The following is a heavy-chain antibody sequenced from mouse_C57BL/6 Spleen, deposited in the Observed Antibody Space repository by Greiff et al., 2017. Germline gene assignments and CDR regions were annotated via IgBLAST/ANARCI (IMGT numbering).Heavy chain of an antibody. J-gene: IGHJ2*01. Sequence: VKLMESGPGLVHPSQSLSITCTVSGFSLTSHGVHWVRQSPGKGLEWLGVIWSGGSTDYNAAFISRLSISKDNSKSQVFFKMNSLQADDTAIYYCAREGNWDDYFDHWGQGTTLPVSS. D-gene: IGHD4-1*01. CDR3: AREGNWDDYFDH. V-gene: IGHV2-2*01. CDR2: IWSGGST. CDR1: GFSLTSHG.